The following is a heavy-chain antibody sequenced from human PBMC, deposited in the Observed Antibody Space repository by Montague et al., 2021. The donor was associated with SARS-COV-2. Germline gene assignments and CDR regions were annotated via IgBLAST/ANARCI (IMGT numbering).Heavy chain of an antibody. CDR3: ARGRITMVRGVIIDNLFDY. J-gene: IGHJ4*02. V-gene: IGHV1-8*01. CDR2: MNPNSGNT. D-gene: IGHD3-10*01. CDR1: GYTLTSYD. Sequence: SVKVSCKASGYTLTSYDINWVRQATGQGLKWMGWMNPNSGNTGYAQRFQGRVTMTRNTSISTAYMELGSLRSEDTAVYYCARGRITMVRGVIIDNLFDYWGQGTLVTVSS.